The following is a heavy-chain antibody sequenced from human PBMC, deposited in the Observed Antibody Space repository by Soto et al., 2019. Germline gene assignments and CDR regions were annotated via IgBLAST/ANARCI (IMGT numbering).Heavy chain of an antibody. J-gene: IGHJ5*02. CDR2: ISWNSGSI. D-gene: IGHD3-10*01. CDR3: AKDDYYGSGTYYDS. Sequence: GGSLRLSCAASGFTFGDYAVHWVRPPPGKGLEWVSGISWNSGSIGYADSVKGRFTISRDNAKSSLYLQMNSLRAEDTALYYCAKDDYYGSGTYYDSWGQGTLVTVSS. CDR1: GFTFGDYA. V-gene: IGHV3-9*01.